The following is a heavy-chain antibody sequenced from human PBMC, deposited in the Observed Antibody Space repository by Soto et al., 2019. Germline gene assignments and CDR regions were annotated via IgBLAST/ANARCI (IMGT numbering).Heavy chain of an antibody. CDR1: RWTSSSYS. Sequence: PGGPRRVSGAASRWTSSSYSMNWVRQAPGKVLEWISYISTTSSSIYYADSLNGRFTISRDKAKNSLFLQMNSLRDEDTAVYYCPRKGVAFDYWGQGAPVIVSS. D-gene: IGHD3-3*01. CDR3: PRKGVAFDY. CDR2: ISTTSSSI. V-gene: IGHV3-48*02. J-gene: IGHJ4*02.